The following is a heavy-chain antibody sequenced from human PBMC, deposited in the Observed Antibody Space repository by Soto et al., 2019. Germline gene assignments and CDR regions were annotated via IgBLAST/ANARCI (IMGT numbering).Heavy chain of an antibody. Sequence: LRHSCGVAEVTSSNSWMSWVRKATGKGLEWVGRIKSKTDGGTTDYAAPVKGRFTISRDDSKNTLYLQMNSLKTEDTAVYYCTTPYYYDSSGVGAFDIWGQGTMVTVSS. CDR3: TTPYYYDSSGVGAFDI. V-gene: IGHV3-15*01. J-gene: IGHJ3*02. CDR1: EVTSSNSW. CDR2: IKSKTDGGTT. D-gene: IGHD3-22*01.